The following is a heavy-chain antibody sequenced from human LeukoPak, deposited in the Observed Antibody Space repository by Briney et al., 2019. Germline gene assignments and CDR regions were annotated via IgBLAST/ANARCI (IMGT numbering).Heavy chain of an antibody. CDR3: ARPHGAMVMDY. J-gene: IGHJ4*02. CDR2: ISAYNGNT. D-gene: IGHD5-18*01. CDR1: GGTFSSYA. Sequence: GASVKVSCKASGGTFSSYAISWVRQAPGQGLEWMGWISAYNGNTNYAQKLQGRVTMTTDTSTSTAYMELRSLRSDDTAVYYCARPHGAMVMDYWGQGTLVTVSS. V-gene: IGHV1-18*01.